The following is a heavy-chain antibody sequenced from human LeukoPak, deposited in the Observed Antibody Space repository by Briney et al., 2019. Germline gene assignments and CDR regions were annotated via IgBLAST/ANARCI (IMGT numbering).Heavy chain of an antibody. Sequence: ASVRVSCKASGYTFTIYAMHWVRQAPGQRGEWMGWINAGNGNTKYSQKFQGRVTITRDTSASTAYMELSSLRSEDTAVYYCAVGFEWLGLFDYWGQGTLVTVSS. V-gene: IGHV1-3*01. CDR1: GYTFTIYA. J-gene: IGHJ4*02. CDR3: AVGFEWLGLFDY. CDR2: INAGNGNT. D-gene: IGHD6-19*01.